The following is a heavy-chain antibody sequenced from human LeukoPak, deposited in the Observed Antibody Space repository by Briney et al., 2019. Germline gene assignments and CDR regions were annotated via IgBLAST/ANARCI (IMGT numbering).Heavy chain of an antibody. CDR2: IYNTGST. CDR3: ARNTSAWSPLGETQSAPHCFDS. V-gene: IGHV4-38-2*01. Sequence: ETLSLTCGVSGNFISRGYYWAWIRQPPGKGLEWIGSIYNTGSTYYNPSLKSRVTMSIDTSKNQFSLKLSSVTAADTAVYYCARNTSAWSPLGETQSAPHCFDSWGQGTLVTVSS. J-gene: IGHJ4*02. CDR1: GNFISRGYY. D-gene: IGHD6-19*01.